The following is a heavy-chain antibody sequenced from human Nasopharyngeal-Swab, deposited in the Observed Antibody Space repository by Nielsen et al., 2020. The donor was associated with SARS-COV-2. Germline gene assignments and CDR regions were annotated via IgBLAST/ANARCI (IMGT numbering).Heavy chain of an antibody. CDR1: GFIFGSYA. CDR3: AKGFGPYVTAADY. Sequence: GESLKISWAASGFIFGSYAMSWVRQAPGKGLEWVSRVYSGGSGIRYADSVRGRFTISRDDSKNTVYLQMNGLRAEDTALYYCAKGFGPYVTAADYWGQGTLVTVSS. J-gene: IGHJ4*02. V-gene: IGHV3-23*03. D-gene: IGHD2-21*02. CDR2: VYSGGSGI.